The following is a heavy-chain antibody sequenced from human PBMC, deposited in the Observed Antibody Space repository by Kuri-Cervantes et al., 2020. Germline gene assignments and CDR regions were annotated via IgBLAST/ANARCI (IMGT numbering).Heavy chain of an antibody. CDR3: ARGSYDSSGYYFNYNYYGMDV. D-gene: IGHD3-22*01. Sequence: SVKVSCKASGGTFSSYAISWVRQAPGQGLEWMGGIIPIFGTTNYTQKFQGRVTITADESTSTAYMELSSLRSEDTAVYYCARGSYDSSGYYFNYNYYGMDVWGQGTTVTVSS. J-gene: IGHJ6*02. V-gene: IGHV1-69*13. CDR2: IIPIFGTT. CDR1: GGTFSSYA.